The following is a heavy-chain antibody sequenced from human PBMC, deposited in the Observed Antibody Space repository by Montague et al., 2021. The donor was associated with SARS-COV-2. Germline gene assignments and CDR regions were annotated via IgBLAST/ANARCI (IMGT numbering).Heavy chain of an antibody. D-gene: IGHD3-10*01. J-gene: IGHJ4*02. Sequence: PALGKPTQTLTLTCSFSGFSLSTSGVGVGWIRQPPGKALEWLALIYWDDDKRYSPSLKSRLTITKDISKNQVVLTMTNTDPVGTATYYCAHRTIRDVSGSYDXWGQGTLVTVSS. V-gene: IGHV2-5*02. CDR2: IYWDDDK. CDR3: AHRTIRDVSGSYDX. CDR1: GFSLSTSGVG.